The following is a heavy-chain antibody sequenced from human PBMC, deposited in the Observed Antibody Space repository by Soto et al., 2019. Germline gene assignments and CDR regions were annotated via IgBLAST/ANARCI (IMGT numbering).Heavy chain of an antibody. D-gene: IGHD1-26*01. Sequence: SETLSLTCTVSGGSISSGGYYWSWIRQHPGKGLEWIGYIYYSGSTYYNPSLKSRVTISVDTSKNQFSLKLGSVTAADTAVYYCARDSGSYYSTTPDPVGFFDYWGQGTLVTVSS. CDR2: IYYSGST. CDR3: ARDSGSYYSTTPDPVGFFDY. CDR1: GGSISSGGYY. J-gene: IGHJ4*02. V-gene: IGHV4-31*03.